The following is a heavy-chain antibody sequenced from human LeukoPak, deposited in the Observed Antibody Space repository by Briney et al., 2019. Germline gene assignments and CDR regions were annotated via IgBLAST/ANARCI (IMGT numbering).Heavy chain of an antibody. V-gene: IGHV1-3*01. Sequence: ASVKVSCKASGYTFTSYAMHWVRQAPGQRLEWMGWTNAGNGNTKYSQKFQGRVTITRDTSASTAYMELSSLRSEDTAVYYCARDHCGGGCIYYFDYWGQGTLVTVSS. CDR2: TNAGNGNT. CDR1: GYTFTSYA. CDR3: ARDHCGGGCIYYFDY. J-gene: IGHJ4*02. D-gene: IGHD2-21*02.